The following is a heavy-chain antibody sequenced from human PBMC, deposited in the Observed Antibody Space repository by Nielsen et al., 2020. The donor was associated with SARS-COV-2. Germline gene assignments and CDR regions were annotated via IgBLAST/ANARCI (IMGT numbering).Heavy chain of an antibody. CDR2: IYYSGST. J-gene: IGHJ4*02. V-gene: IGHV4-31*03. CDR1: GGSISSGSYY. Sequence: SETLSLTCTVSGGSISSGSYYWSWIRQHPGKGLEWIGYIYYSGSTYYNPSLKSRVTISVDTSKNQFSLKLSSVTAADTAVYYCARGAAAGYFDYWGQGTLVTVSS. D-gene: IGHD6-13*01. CDR3: ARGAAAGYFDY.